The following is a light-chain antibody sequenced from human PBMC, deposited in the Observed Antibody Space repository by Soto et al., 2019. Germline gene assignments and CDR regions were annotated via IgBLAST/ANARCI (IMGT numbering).Light chain of an antibody. CDR1: QGISSY. CDR3: QQYYSYPRT. CDR2: AAS. V-gene: IGKV1-8*01. J-gene: IGKJ4*01. Sequence: IRMTQSPSSLSASTGDRVTITCRASQGISSYLAWYQQKPGKAPKLLIYAASTLQSGVPSRFSGSGSGTDFTLTISCLQSEDFATYYCQQYYSYPRTFGGGTKVEIK.